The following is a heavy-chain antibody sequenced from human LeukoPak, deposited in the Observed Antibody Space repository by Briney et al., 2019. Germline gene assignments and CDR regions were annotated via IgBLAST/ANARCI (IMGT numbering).Heavy chain of an antibody. V-gene: IGHV1-2*06. J-gene: IGHJ4*02. CDR1: GYSFTGYY. Sequence: AASVKVSCKASGYSFTGYYMHWVRQAPGQGLEWMGRINPKSGGTNYAQKFQGRVTMTRDTSISTAYMELSRLRSDDTAMYYCARDKNWKPDYWGQGTLVTVSS. CDR3: ARDKNWKPDY. CDR2: INPKSGGT. D-gene: IGHD1-1*01.